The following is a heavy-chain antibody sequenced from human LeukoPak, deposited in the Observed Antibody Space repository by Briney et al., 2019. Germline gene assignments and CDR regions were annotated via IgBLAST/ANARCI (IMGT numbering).Heavy chain of an antibody. CDR3: AREPSAIAAAGVGNYNWFDP. CDR2: ISSSSSTI. Sequence: GGSLRLSCAASGFTFSSYSMNWVRQAPGKGLEWVSYISSSSSTIYYADSVKGRFTISRDNAKNSLYLQMNSLRAEDTAVYYCAREPSAIAAAGVGNYNWFDPWGQGTLVTVSS. D-gene: IGHD6-13*01. J-gene: IGHJ5*02. V-gene: IGHV3-48*04. CDR1: GFTFSSYS.